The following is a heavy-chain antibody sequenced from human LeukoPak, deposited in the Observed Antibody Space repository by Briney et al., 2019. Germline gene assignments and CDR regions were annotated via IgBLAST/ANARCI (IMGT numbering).Heavy chain of an antibody. CDR2: INHSGST. V-gene: IGHV4-34*01. D-gene: IGHD2-21*02. CDR1: GGSFSGYY. Sequence: SETLSLTCAVYGGSFSGYYWSWIRQPPGKGLEWIGEINHSGSTNYNPSLKSRVTISVDTSKNQFSLKLSSVTAADTAVYYCAREHIVVVTASRKGSSAFDIWGQGTMVTVPS. CDR3: AREHIVVVTASRKGSSAFDI. J-gene: IGHJ3*02.